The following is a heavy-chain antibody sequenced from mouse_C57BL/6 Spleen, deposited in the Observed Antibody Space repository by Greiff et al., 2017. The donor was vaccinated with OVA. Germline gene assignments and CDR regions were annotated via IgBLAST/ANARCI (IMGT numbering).Heavy chain of an antibody. CDR1: GYTFTDYY. CDR2: INPNNGGT. Sequence: EVQLQQSGPELVKPGASVKISCKASGYTFTDYYMNWVKQSHGKSLEWIGDINPNNGGTSYNQKFKGKATLTVDKSSSTAYMELRSLTSEDSAVYYCARRGVGMMDYWGQGTSVTVSS. J-gene: IGHJ4*01. CDR3: ARRGVGMMDY. D-gene: IGHD1-1*01. V-gene: IGHV1-26*01.